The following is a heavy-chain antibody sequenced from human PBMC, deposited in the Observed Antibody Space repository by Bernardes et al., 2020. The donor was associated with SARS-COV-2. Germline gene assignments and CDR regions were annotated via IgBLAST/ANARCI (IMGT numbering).Heavy chain of an antibody. V-gene: IGHV4-39*01. Sequence: PETLSLNCTVSGGSISSSSYYWSWIRQPPGKGLEWIGSIYYSGSTDYNPSLMIRVTISVDTSKNQFSLKLSSVTAADTAVYYCARQNYYYDSSGYYNDDAFDIWGQVTMVTVSS. J-gene: IGHJ3*02. CDR1: GGSISSSSYY. D-gene: IGHD3-22*01. CDR2: IYYSGST. CDR3: ARQNYYYDSSGYYNDDAFDI.